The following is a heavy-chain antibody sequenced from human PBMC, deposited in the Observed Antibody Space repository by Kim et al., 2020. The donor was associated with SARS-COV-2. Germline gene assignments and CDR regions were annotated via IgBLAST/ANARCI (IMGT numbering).Heavy chain of an antibody. J-gene: IGHJ3*02. CDR3: ARGGYGGNERARGSFDI. V-gene: IGHV4-30-2*01. D-gene: IGHD5-18*01. CDR2: IFYSGNT. CDR1: GGSINSGGYS. Sequence: SETLSLTCAVSGGSINSGGYSWNWIRQPPGKALEWIGYIFYSGNTYSNPSLKSRVTMSVDRSKSQFSLKLTSVTAADTAVYYCARGGYGGNERARGSFDIWGQGTKVPVSS.